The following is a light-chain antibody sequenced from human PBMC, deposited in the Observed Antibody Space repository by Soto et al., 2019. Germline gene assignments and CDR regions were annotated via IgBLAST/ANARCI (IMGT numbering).Light chain of an antibody. Sequence: EIVITQSPATLSVSPGERATLSCRASQTVSSNLAWYQQKLGQAPRLLIYGASTRATGVPARFSGSGSGTEFTLTISSLQSEDFAVYYCQQYNVWPPWTFGQGTKVDIK. J-gene: IGKJ1*01. CDR2: GAS. V-gene: IGKV3-15*01. CDR1: QTVSSN. CDR3: QQYNVWPPWT.